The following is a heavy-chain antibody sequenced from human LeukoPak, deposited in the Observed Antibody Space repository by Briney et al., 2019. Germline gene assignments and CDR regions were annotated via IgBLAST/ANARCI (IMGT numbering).Heavy chain of an antibody. J-gene: IGHJ2*01. D-gene: IGHD4-11*01. CDR2: IYYSGST. V-gene: IGHV4-39*01. Sequence: SETLSLTCTVSGGSISSSSYYWGWIRQPPGKGLEWIGSIYYSGSTYYNPSLKSRVTISVDTSKNQFSLKLSSVTAADTAVYYCATVTVTRYFDLWGRGTLVTVSS. CDR3: ATVTVTRYFDL. CDR1: GGSISSSSYY.